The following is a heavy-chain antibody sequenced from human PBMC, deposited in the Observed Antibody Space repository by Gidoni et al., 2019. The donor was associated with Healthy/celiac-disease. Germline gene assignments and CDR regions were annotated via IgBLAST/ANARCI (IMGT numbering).Heavy chain of an antibody. CDR1: GFTFSSYG. D-gene: IGHD6-19*01. J-gene: IGHJ6*02. V-gene: IGHV3-33*01. CDR3: ARDGAHLAVAYYYYGMDV. Sequence: QVQLVESGGGVVQPGRSLRLSCAASGFTFSSYGMHWVRQAPGKGLEWVAVIWYDGSNKYYADSVKGRFTISRDNSKNTLYLQMNSLRAEDTAVYYCARDGAHLAVAYYYYGMDVWGQGTTVTVSS. CDR2: IWYDGSNK.